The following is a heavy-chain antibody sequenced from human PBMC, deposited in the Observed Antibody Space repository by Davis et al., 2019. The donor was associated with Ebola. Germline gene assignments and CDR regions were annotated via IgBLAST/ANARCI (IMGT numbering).Heavy chain of an antibody. D-gene: IGHD2/OR15-2a*01. J-gene: IGHJ6*03. CDR1: GYTFTSYG. V-gene: IGHV1-18*01. CDR2: ISAYNGNT. Sequence: ASVKVSCKASGYTFTSYGISWVRQAPGQGLEWMGWISAYNGNTNYAQKLQGRVTMTTDISTSTAYMELRSLRSDDTAVYYCARLSSGKYYYYYYMDVWGKGTTVTVSS. CDR3: ARLSSGKYYYYYYMDV.